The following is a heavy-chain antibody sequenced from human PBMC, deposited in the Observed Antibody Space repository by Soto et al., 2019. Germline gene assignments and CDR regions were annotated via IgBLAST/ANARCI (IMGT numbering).Heavy chain of an antibody. CDR2: IIPIFGTA. J-gene: IGHJ6*02. CDR1: GGTFSSYA. D-gene: IGHD6-6*01. Sequence: QVQLVQSGAEVKKPGSSVKVSCKASGGTFSSYAISWVRQAPGQGLEWMGGIIPIFGTANDAQTFQGIVTITADESTSTAYMELSSLRSEDTAVYYGAGRFWSSSFYYYGMDVWGQGTTVTVSS. V-gene: IGHV1-69*01. CDR3: AGRFWSSSFYYYGMDV.